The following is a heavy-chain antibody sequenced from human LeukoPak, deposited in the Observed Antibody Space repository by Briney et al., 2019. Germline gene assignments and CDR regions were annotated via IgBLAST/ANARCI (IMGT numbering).Heavy chain of an antibody. CDR3: ARIAMEGIGDGFDI. J-gene: IGHJ3*02. D-gene: IGHD6-19*01. CDR1: GFTFDDYD. V-gene: IGHV3-20*04. Sequence: PGGSLRLSCAASGFTFDDYDMSSVRQAPGKGLEWVSGINWNGGSTGYADSVKGRFTISRDNARNSLYLQMNSLRAEDTALYYCARIAMEGIGDGFDIWGQGTMVTVSS. CDR2: INWNGGST.